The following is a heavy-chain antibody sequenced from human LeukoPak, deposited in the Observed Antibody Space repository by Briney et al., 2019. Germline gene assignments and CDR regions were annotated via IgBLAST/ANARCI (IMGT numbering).Heavy chain of an antibody. D-gene: IGHD3-22*01. J-gene: IGHJ4*02. CDR2: ISGSGGST. Sequence: PGGSLRLSCAASGFTFSSYAMSWVRQAPGKGLEWVSAISGSGGSTYYADSVKGRFTISRDNSKNTLYLQMNSLRAEDTAVYYCAKDPHYYDSSGYPNYTFDYWGQGTLVTVSS. V-gene: IGHV3-23*01. CDR1: GFTFSSYA. CDR3: AKDPHYYDSSGYPNYTFDY.